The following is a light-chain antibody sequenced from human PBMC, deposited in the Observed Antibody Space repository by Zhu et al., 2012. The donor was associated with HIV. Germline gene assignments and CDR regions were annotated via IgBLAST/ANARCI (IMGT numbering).Light chain of an antibody. Sequence: DIQMTQSPSSLSVSIGDRVTITCRASQGISNHLAWYHQKPGKAPKLLIYGASVLQSGVPSRFSGSGSGTEFTLTISSLQPEDFATYFCQHLTLYPTFGGGSKVEIK. CDR1: QGISNH. CDR2: GAS. V-gene: IGKV1-9*01. CDR3: QHLTLYPT. J-gene: IGKJ4*01.